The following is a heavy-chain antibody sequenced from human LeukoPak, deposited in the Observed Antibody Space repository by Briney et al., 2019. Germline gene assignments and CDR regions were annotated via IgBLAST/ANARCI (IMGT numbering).Heavy chain of an antibody. CDR2: INGDASTT. Sequence: GGSLRLSCAASGFTFSPYWMHWVRQAPGKGLVWVSHINGDASTTIYADSVKGRFTISRGNARNTLYLQMNSLRAEDTAVYYCARDRGSPDAFNIWGQGTMVTVSS. CDR1: GFTFSPYW. D-gene: IGHD1-26*01. CDR3: ARDRGSPDAFNI. J-gene: IGHJ3*02. V-gene: IGHV3-74*01.